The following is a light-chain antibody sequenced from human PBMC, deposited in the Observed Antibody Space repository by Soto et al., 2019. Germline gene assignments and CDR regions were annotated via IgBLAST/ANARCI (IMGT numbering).Light chain of an antibody. CDR1: SSNIGSYDL. CDR3: CSYAGITTLV. CDR2: EGS. J-gene: IGLJ3*02. V-gene: IGLV2-23*01. Sequence: QSVLTQPASVSGSPGQSITISCTGTSSNIGSYDLVSWYQRHPGKAPKLMIYEGSKRPSGVSDRFSASRSGNKASLTISGLQAEDEADYYCCSYAGITTLVFGGGTKLTVL.